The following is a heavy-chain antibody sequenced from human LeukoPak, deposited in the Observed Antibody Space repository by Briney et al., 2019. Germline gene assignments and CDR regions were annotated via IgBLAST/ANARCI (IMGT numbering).Heavy chain of an antibody. V-gene: IGHV3-66*01. D-gene: IGHD2-15*01. Sequence: PGGSLRLSCAASGFTVSSNYMSWVRQAPGKGLEWVSVIYSGGSTYYADSVKGRFTISRDNSKNTLYLQMNSLRAEDTAVYYCALTQYCSGGSCYDWFDPWGQGTLVTVSS. CDR2: IYSGGST. J-gene: IGHJ5*02. CDR1: GFTVSSNY. CDR3: ALTQYCSGGSCYDWFDP.